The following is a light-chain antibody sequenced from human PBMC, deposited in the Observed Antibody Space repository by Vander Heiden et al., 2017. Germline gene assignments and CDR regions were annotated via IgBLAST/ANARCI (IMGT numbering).Light chain of an antibody. J-gene: IGKJ4*01. V-gene: IGKV3-11*01. CDR1: QSVGSS. Sequence: EIVLTQSPATLSLSPGQRATLSCRASQSVGSSLAWYQQKPGQAPRLLIFDASNRATDIPARFSGSGSGTDFTLTISSLEPEDFAVYYCQQRYNWPLTFGGGTKVEIK. CDR2: DAS. CDR3: QQRYNWPLT.